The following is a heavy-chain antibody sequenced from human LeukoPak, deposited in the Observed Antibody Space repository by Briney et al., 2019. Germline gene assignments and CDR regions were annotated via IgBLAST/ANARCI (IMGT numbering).Heavy chain of an antibody. D-gene: IGHD3-22*01. Sequence: PGGSLRLSCAASGFTFDDYAMHWVRQAPGKGLEWVSLISWDGGSTYYADSVKGRFTVSRDNSKNTLYLQMNSLRAEDTAVYYCAKDSPYYYDSSGSQHFDSWGQGTLVTVSS. CDR1: GFTFDDYA. V-gene: IGHV3-43D*04. CDR2: ISWDGGST. CDR3: AKDSPYYYDSSGSQHFDS. J-gene: IGHJ4*02.